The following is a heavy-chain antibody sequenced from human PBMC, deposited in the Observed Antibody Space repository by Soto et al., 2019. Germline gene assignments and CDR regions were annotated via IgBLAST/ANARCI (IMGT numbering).Heavy chain of an antibody. D-gene: IGHD3-9*01. CDR1: GYTFTSYA. J-gene: IGHJ2*01. Sequence: QVQLVQSGAEVKKPGASVKVSCKASGYTFTSYAITWVRQAPGHGLEWMGWISAYYGYTIHAQKFQGRVTMTTVTSARTAYMELRNLRFDDTAIYYCARVVPNDILTGSSLYFDLWGRGTLVTVSS. V-gene: IGHV1-18*01. CDR2: ISAYYGYT. CDR3: ARVVPNDILTGSSLYFDL.